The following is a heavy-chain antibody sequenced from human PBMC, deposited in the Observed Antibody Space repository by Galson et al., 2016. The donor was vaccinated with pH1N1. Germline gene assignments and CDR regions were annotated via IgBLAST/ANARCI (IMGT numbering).Heavy chain of an antibody. J-gene: IGHJ4*02. CDR1: GGSINSNDYY. V-gene: IGHV4-39*06. CDR2: IYSSGST. D-gene: IGHD2-15*01. CDR3: AREDCSSGPCPLDS. Sequence: ETLSLTCTVSGGSINSNDYYWTWIRQPPGKGLEWIGTIYSSGSTYDNPSLKSRVTISVDTSKNQFALKLSSVTAAATAVYYCAREDCSSGPCPLDSWGQGTLVIVSS.